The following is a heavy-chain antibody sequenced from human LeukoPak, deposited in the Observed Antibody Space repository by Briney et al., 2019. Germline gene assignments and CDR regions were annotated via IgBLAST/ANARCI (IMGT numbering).Heavy chain of an antibody. CDR1: GGSISSSSYY. J-gene: IGHJ6*03. Sequence: SETLSLTCTVSGGSISSSSYYWGWIRQPPGRGLEGIGVIYYSGSTYYNPSLKSRVTISVDTSKNQFSLKLSSVTAADTAVYYRARQCRIVAGGYYYMDVWGKGTTVTVSS. V-gene: IGHV4-39*01. CDR2: IYYSGST. D-gene: IGHD5-12*01. CDR3: ARQCRIVAGGYYYMDV.